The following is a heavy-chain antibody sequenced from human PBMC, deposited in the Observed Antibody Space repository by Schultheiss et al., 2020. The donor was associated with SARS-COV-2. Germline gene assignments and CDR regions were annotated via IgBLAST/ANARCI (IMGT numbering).Heavy chain of an antibody. J-gene: IGHJ6*03. Sequence: GGSLRLSCAASGFTFSGYAMHWVRQAPGKGLEWVAVISSDGSNKYYADSVKGRFTISRDNSKNTLYLQMNSLRAEDTAVYYCARDFGSAIPTRYYYYYMDVWGKGTTVTVSS. V-gene: IGHV3-30*01. CDR1: GFTFSGYA. CDR2: ISSDGSNK. D-gene: IGHD2-2*01. CDR3: ARDFGSAIPTRYYYYYMDV.